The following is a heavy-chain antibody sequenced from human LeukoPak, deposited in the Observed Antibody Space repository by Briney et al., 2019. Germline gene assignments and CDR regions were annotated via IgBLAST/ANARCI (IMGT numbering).Heavy chain of an antibody. CDR3: ARVPSTYCSSTSCLFDS. Sequence: GASVKVSCKASGYTFTGYYMHWVRQAPGQGLEWMGWISSSKGNTKYAQKLQGGVTLTIDTSTSTAYMELRSLRSDDTAVYYCARVPSTYCSSTSCLFDSWGQGTLVTVSS. J-gene: IGHJ5*01. D-gene: IGHD2-2*01. V-gene: IGHV1-18*04. CDR1: GYTFTGYY. CDR2: ISSSKGNT.